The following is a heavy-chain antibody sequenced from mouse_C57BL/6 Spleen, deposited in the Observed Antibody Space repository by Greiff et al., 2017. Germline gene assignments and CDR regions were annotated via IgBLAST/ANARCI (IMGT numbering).Heavy chain of an antibody. CDR1: GYTFTSYW. Sequence: QVQLQQPGAELVKPGASVKLSCKASGYTFTSYWMQWVKQRPGQGLEWIGEIDPSDSYTNSNQKFKGKATLTVDTSSSTAYMQLSSLTSEDSAVYYCALTTVVARYFDVWGTGTTVTVSS. J-gene: IGHJ1*03. V-gene: IGHV1-50*01. CDR3: ALTTVVARYFDV. D-gene: IGHD1-1*01. CDR2: IDPSDSYT.